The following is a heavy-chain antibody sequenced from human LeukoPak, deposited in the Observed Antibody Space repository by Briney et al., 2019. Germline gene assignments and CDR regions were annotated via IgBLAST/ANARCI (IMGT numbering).Heavy chain of an antibody. CDR2: ISAYNGIT. D-gene: IGHD2-2*01. CDR3: ARDLLPYVVVAPAAQGDAFNI. Sequence: ASVKVSCKASGYTFTNYGISWVRQAPGQGLEWMGWISAYNGITNYAQMLQGRVTMTTDTSTTTACMELRSLTSDDTAVYYCARDLLPYVVVAPAAQGDAFNIWGQGTMVTVSS. V-gene: IGHV1-18*01. J-gene: IGHJ3*02. CDR1: GYTFTNYG.